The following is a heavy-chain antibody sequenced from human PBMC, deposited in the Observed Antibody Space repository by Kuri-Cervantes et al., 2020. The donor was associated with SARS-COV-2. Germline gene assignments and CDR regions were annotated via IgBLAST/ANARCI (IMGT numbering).Heavy chain of an antibody. J-gene: IGHJ6*03. D-gene: IGHD3-10*01. V-gene: IGHV3-30*02. CDR2: IRYDGSET. Sequence: GGSLRLSCVASGFTFSNFGMHWVRQAPGKGLEWVAYIRYDGSETYYADSVKGRFSISRDNAKNSLYLQMNSLRAEDTAVYYCARENGGVRGEWGLYYYYYYMDVWGKGTTVTVSS. CDR1: GFTFSNFG. CDR3: ARENGGVRGEWGLYYYYYYMDV.